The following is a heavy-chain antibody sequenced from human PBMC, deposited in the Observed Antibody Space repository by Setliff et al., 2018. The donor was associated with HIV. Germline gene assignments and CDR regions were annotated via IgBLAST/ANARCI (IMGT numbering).Heavy chain of an antibody. CDR1: GYSISSDYY. J-gene: IGHJ4*02. Sequence: SQTLSLTCTVSGYSISSDYYWGWIRQPPGKGLEWVGTIYQTGKTYYSPSLKSRVTVSVDMSRNQFSVKLNSATAADTAVYYCARQAWHYDREGYFIDYWGQGMLVTVSS. V-gene: IGHV4-38-2*02. D-gene: IGHD3-22*01. CDR3: ARQAWHYDREGYFIDY. CDR2: IYQTGKT.